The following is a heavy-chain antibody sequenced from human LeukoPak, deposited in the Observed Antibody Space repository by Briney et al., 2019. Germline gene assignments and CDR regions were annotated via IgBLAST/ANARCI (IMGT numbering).Heavy chain of an antibody. Sequence: ASVKVSCKVSGYTLTELSMHWVRQAPGKGLEWMGGFDPEDGETIYAQKFQGRVTMTEDTSTDTAYMELSSLRSEDTAVYYCARPLAVAGTVEFDYWGQGTLVTVSS. V-gene: IGHV1-24*01. CDR3: ARPLAVAGTVEFDY. J-gene: IGHJ4*02. CDR1: GYTLTELS. D-gene: IGHD6-19*01. CDR2: FDPEDGET.